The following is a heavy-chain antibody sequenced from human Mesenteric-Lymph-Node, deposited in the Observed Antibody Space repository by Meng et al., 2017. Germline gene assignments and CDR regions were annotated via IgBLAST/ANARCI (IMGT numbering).Heavy chain of an antibody. CDR3: ARRGAMVRGVRGMDV. Sequence: ASVKVSCKASGYTFTSYDINWVRQATGQGLEWMGWMNPNSGNTGYAQKFQGRVTMTRNTSISTAYMGLSSLRSEDTAVYYCARRGAMVRGVRGMDVWGKGPRSPSPQ. CDR1: GYTFTSYD. V-gene: IGHV1-8*01. CDR2: MNPNSGNT. J-gene: IGHJ6*01. D-gene: IGHD3-10*01.